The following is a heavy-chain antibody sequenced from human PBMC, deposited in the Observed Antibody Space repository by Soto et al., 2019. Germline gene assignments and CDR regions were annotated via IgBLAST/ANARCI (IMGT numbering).Heavy chain of an antibody. CDR3: AKGLKWHPEGYFDY. CDR1: GFTFDDYA. Sequence: EVQLVESGGGLVQPGRSLRLSCAASGFTFDDYAMHWVRQAPGKGLEWVSSISWNSGSIADADSVKGRFTISRDNAKNSLYLQMNSLRAEDTALYYCAKGLKWHPEGYFDYWGQGTLVSVSS. D-gene: IGHD2-15*01. J-gene: IGHJ4*02. CDR2: ISWNSGSI. V-gene: IGHV3-9*01.